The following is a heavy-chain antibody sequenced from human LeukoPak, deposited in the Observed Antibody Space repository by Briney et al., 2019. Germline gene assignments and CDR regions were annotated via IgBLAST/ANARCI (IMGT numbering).Heavy chain of an antibody. V-gene: IGHV1-3*01. J-gene: IGHJ5*02. CDR2: INVGNGNT. CDR3: ARGPTRPWFDP. D-gene: IGHD5-12*01. CDR1: GYTFTSYA. Sequence: ASVTVSCKASGYTFTSYAMHWVRQAPGQRLEWMGWINVGNGNTKYSQKFQGRVTITRDTSASTAYMELSSLRSEDTAVYYCARGPTRPWFDPWGQGTLVTVSS.